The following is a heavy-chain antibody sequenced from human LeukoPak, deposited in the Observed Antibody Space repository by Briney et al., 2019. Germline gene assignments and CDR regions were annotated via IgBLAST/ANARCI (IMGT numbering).Heavy chain of an antibody. J-gene: IGHJ4*02. Sequence: SETLSLTCSVSGGSSSSYYGSWIRQPPGKGLEWIGYIYTSGSTNYNPSLKSRVTISVDTSKNQLSLKLSSVTAADTAVYYCARQFRPYYYDSSGYFDYWGQGTLVSVSS. CDR2: IYTSGST. D-gene: IGHD3-22*01. CDR3: ARQFRPYYYDSSGYFDY. CDR1: GGSSSSYY. V-gene: IGHV4-4*09.